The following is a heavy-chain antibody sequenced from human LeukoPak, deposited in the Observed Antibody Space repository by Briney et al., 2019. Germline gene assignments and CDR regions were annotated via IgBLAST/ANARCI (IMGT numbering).Heavy chain of an antibody. CDR1: GFTLSRYW. D-gene: IGHD3-16*01. J-gene: IGHJ4*02. CDR3: AREFEATGFWAFDY. V-gene: IGHV3-74*01. Sequence: PGGSLRLSCAVPGFTLSRYWLHWVRHAPGKGLAWVAGMNSDGSATTYADSVRGRFTISRDNAKNTLYLQMNSLRAEDTAVYYCAREFEATGFWAFDYWGQGTLVTASS. CDR2: MNSDGSAT.